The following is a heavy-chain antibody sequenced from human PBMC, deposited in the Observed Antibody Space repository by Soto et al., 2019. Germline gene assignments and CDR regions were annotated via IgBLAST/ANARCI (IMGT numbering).Heavy chain of an antibody. CDR3: VRSDSATGTTFGY. CDR2: LYWDDDK. J-gene: IGHJ4*02. CDR1: GFSLSSSGVG. D-gene: IGHD1-1*01. V-gene: IGHV2-5*02. Sequence: QITLKESGPTQVKPTQTLTLTCTVSGFSLSSSGVGVGWIRQPPGKALEWLALLYWDDDKRYSPSLKTRVTVTRDTTKNTVVLTVPDMDPADTATYYCVRSDSATGTTFGYWGQGILVTVPS.